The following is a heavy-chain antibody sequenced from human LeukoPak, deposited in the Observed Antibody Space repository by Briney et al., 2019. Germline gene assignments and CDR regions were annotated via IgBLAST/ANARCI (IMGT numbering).Heavy chain of an antibody. CDR1: GGTFSSYA. Sequence: ASVKVSCKASGGTFSSYAISWVRQAPGQGLEWMGGIIPIFGTANYAQKFQGRVTITADESTSTAYMELSSLRSEDTAVYYCARDGHSGSYHWSDYWGQGTLVTVSS. CDR2: IIPIFGTA. CDR3: ARDGHSGSYHWSDY. V-gene: IGHV1-69*13. D-gene: IGHD1-26*01. J-gene: IGHJ4*02.